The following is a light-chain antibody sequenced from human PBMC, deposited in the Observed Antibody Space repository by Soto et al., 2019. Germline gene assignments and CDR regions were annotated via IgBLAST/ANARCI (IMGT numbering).Light chain of an antibody. Sequence: DILMTQSPSSLSASVGDRVTITCQAGQDISNYLNWYQQKPGKAPKLLIYDASNLETGVPSRFSGSGSGTDFTFTISSLQPEDIATYYCQQYDNLPLTFGGGTRMDIK. CDR3: QQYDNLPLT. V-gene: IGKV1-33*01. CDR1: QDISNY. J-gene: IGKJ4*01. CDR2: DAS.